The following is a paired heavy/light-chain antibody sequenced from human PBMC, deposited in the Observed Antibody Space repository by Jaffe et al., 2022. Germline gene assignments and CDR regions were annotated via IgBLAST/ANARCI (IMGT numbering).Light chain of an antibody. J-gene: IGLJ2*01. CDR3: CSYAGSSTL. CDR2: EGS. Sequence: QSALTQPASVSGSPGQSITISCTGTSSDVGSYNLVSWYQQHPGKAPKLMIYEGSKRPSGVSNRFSGSKSGNTASLTISGLQAEDEADYYCCSYAGSSTLFGGGTKLTVL. V-gene: IGLV2-23*01. CDR1: SSDVGSYNL.
Heavy chain of an antibody. D-gene: IGHD3-16*02. CDR2: IRYDGSNK. Sequence: QVQLVESGGGVVQPGGSLRLSCAASGFTFSSYGMHWVRQAPGKGLEWVAFIRYDGSNKYYADSVKGRFTISRDNSKNTLYLQMNSLRAEDTAVYYCAFIPGDYIWGSYRLSPGGWGEYWGQGTLVTVSS. V-gene: IGHV3-30*02. CDR3: AFIPGDYIWGSYRLSPGGWGEY. CDR1: GFTFSSYG. J-gene: IGHJ4*02.